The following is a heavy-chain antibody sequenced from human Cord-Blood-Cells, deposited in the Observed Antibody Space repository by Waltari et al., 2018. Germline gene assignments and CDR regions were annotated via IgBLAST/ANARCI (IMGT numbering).Heavy chain of an antibody. CDR2: IYYSGST. Sequence: QVQLQESGPGLVKPSETLSLTCPVSGGSISSYYWSWIRQPPGKGLEWIGYIYYSGSTNYNPSLKSQVTISVDTSKNQFSLKLSSVTAADTAVYYCASQYYYDSSGYFWFDPWGQGTLVTVSS. J-gene: IGHJ5*02. CDR1: GGSISSYY. CDR3: ASQYYYDSSGYFWFDP. D-gene: IGHD3-22*01. V-gene: IGHV4-59*01.